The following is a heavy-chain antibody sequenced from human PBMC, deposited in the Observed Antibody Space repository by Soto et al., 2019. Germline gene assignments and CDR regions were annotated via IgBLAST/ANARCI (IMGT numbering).Heavy chain of an antibody. D-gene: IGHD3-10*01. CDR1: RGSISSYY. CDR2: IHRTGST. J-gene: IGHJ5*02. CDR3: ARESAGSGKNNWFDP. V-gene: IGHV4-59*01. Sequence: PSETLSLTCSVSRGSISSYYWSWVRQPPGKGLEWIGFIHRTGSTKYNPSLESRVTISVDTSQNQLSLRLSSVTAADMAVYYCARESAGSGKNNWFDPWGQGILVTVSS.